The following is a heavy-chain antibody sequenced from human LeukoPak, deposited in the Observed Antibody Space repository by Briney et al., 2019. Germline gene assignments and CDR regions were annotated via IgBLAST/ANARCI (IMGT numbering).Heavy chain of an antibody. CDR1: GGSISSSNW. V-gene: IGHV4-4*02. Sequence: SETLSLTCAVSGGSISSSNWWSWVRQPREKGLEWIGEIYHSGSTNYNPSLKSRVTISVDKSKNQFSLNLSSVTAADTAVYYCARGSHWNQLHYFDYWGQGTLVTVSS. J-gene: IGHJ4*02. D-gene: IGHD1-1*01. CDR2: IYHSGST. CDR3: ARGSHWNQLHYFDY.